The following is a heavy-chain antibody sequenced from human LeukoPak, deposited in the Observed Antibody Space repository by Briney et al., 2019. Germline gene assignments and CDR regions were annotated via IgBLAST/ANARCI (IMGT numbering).Heavy chain of an antibody. V-gene: IGHV3-23*01. CDR1: GFTFSSDA. CDR3: ARMRRDLAKGDYFYYYYMDV. Sequence: GGSLRLSCAASGFTFSSDAMSWVRKAPGKGLKWFSAISGSGGSTYYADSVKGRFTISRDNANNSLDLQMNSLRAEDTAVYYCARMRRDLAKGDYFYYYYMDVWGKGTTVIVSS. J-gene: IGHJ6*03. CDR2: ISGSGGST. D-gene: IGHD3-16*01.